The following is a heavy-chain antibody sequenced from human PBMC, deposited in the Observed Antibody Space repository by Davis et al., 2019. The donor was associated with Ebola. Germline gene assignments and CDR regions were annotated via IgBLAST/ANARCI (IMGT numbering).Heavy chain of an antibody. J-gene: IGHJ4*02. CDR3: ARFSSCFDY. Sequence: GESLKISCAASGFTFSSYWMSWVRQAPGKGLEWVANIKQDGSEKYYVDSVKGRFTISRDNAKNSLYLQMNSLRAEDTAVYYCARFSSCFDYWGQGTLVTVSS. CDR2: IKQDGSEK. CDR1: GFTFSSYW. D-gene: IGHD6-13*01. V-gene: IGHV3-7*01.